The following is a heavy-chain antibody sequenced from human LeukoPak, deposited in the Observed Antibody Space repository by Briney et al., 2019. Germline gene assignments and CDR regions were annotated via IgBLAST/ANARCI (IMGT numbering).Heavy chain of an antibody. D-gene: IGHD3-10*01. CDR1: GFTFSSYW. V-gene: IGHV3-7*05. J-gene: IGHJ4*02. Sequence: GGSLRLSCAASGFTFSSYWMSWVRQAPGKGLEWVANIKQDGSEKYYVDSVKGRFTISRDNAKNSLYLQMNSLRAEDTAVYYCTTSGPRRVVEDYWGQGTLVTVSS. CDR3: TTSGPRRVVEDY. CDR2: IKQDGSEK.